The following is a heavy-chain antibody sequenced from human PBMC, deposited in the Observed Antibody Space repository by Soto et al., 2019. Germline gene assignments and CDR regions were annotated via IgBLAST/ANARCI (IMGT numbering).Heavy chain of an antibody. Sequence: SETLSLTCTVSGGSISSSSYYWGWIRQPPGKGLEWIGSIYYSGSTYYNPSLKSRVTISVDTSKNQFSLKLSSVTAADTAVYYCARSDYYDSSGYYHKFFDYWGQGTLVTVS. CDR3: ARSDYYDSSGYYHKFFDY. CDR1: GGSISSSSYY. D-gene: IGHD3-22*01. CDR2: IYYSGST. V-gene: IGHV4-39*01. J-gene: IGHJ4*02.